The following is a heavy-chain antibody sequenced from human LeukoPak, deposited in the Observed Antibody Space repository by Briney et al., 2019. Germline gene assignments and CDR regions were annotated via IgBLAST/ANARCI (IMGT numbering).Heavy chain of an antibody. D-gene: IGHD5-18*01. CDR2: ISGDGGST. CDR3: AKDILKQLWLLGLPRGSYGMDV. CDR1: GFTFDDYA. J-gene: IGHJ6*02. V-gene: IGHV3-43*02. Sequence: GGSLRLSCAASGFTFDDYAMHWVRQAPGKGLEWVSLISGDGGSTYYADSVKGRFTISRDNSKNSLYLQMNSLRTGDTALYYCAKDILKQLWLLGLPRGSYGMDVWGQGTTVTVSS.